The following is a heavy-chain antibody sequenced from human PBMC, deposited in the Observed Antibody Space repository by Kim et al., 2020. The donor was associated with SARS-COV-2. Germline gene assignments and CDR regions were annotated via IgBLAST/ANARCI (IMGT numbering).Heavy chain of an antibody. Sequence: GGSLRLSCAASGFTFSSYAMSWVRQAPGKGLEWVSAISGSGGSTYYADSVKGRFTISRDNSKNTLYLQMNSLRAEDTAVYYCAKVSLRGVPAALILDYWGQGTLVTVSS. CDR3: AKVSLRGVPAALILDY. CDR2: ISGSGGST. V-gene: IGHV3-23*01. CDR1: GFTFSSYA. D-gene: IGHD2-2*01. J-gene: IGHJ4*02.